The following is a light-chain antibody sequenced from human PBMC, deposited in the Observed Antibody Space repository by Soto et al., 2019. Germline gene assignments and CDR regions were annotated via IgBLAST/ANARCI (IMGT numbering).Light chain of an antibody. CDR3: QQYGSSPPYT. Sequence: EVVLTQSPGTLSLSPGERATLSGRASQSVSNNYFAWYQQKPGQAPRLLIFGSSDRATGIPDRFSGSESGTDFTLTISRLEPEDFAVYYCQQYGSSPPYTFGHGTKLEIK. CDR1: QSVSNNY. V-gene: IGKV3-20*01. J-gene: IGKJ2*01. CDR2: GSS.